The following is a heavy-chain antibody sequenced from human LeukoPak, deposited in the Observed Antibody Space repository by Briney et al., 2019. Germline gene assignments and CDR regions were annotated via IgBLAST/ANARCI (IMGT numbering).Heavy chain of an antibody. CDR3: ARRVEYCGGDCTYYFDY. CDR1: GGSISSYY. J-gene: IGHJ4*02. V-gene: IGHV4-59*01. D-gene: IGHD2-21*02. Sequence: SETLSLTCTVSGGSISSYYWSWIRHPPGKGLEWIGYVYYSGSTNYNPSLKSRVTISVDTSKNQFSLKLSSVTAADTAVYYCARRVEYCGGDCTYYFDYWGQGTLVTVSS. CDR2: VYYSGST.